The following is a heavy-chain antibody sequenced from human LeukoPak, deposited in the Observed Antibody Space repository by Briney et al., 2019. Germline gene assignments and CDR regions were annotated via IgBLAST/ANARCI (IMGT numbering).Heavy chain of an antibody. D-gene: IGHD4-17*01. CDR2: IDPSDSYT. CDR1: GYSFTNYW. CDR3: ARHHDYGDYGCFDY. J-gene: IGHJ4*02. V-gene: IGHV5-10-1*01. Sequence: GEALEISCKGSGYSFTNYWISWVRQRPGKGVEWMGRIDPSDSYTNYSPSFQGHVTISADKSISTAYLQWSSLKASDTAIYYCARHHDYGDYGCFDYWGQGTLVTVSS.